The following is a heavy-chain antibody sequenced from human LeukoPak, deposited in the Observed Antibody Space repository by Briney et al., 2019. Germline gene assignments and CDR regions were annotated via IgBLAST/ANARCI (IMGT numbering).Heavy chain of an antibody. J-gene: IGHJ4*02. CDR2: ISWNSGSI. CDR1: GFPFDDYA. Sequence: QPGRSLRLSCAASGFPFDDYAMHWVRQAPGKGLEWVSGISWNSGSIGYADSVKGRFTISRDNAKNSLYLQMNSLRAEDMALYYCATSRTVTATSFDYWGQGTLVTVSS. V-gene: IGHV3-9*03. D-gene: IGHD2-21*02. CDR3: ATSRTVTATSFDY.